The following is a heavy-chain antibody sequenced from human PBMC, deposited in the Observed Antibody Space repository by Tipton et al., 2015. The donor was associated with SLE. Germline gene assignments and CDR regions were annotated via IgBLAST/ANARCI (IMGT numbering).Heavy chain of an antibody. Sequence: YLCGTTYYNPSLKTRFTISVDASKTQFSLRLTSVTAADTAVYYCAELEGLSYGYSFDYWGQGILVTVSS. D-gene: IGHD5-18*01. J-gene: IGHJ4*02. CDR2: YLCGTT. CDR3: AELEGLSYGYSFDY. V-gene: IGHV4-30-2*04.